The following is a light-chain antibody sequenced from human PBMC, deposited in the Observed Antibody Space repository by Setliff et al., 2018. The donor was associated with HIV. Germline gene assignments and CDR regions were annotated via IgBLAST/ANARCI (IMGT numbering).Light chain of an antibody. Sequence: QSALTQPPSASGSPGQSVTISCTGTSSDVGGYNYVSWYQQHPGKAPKLIIYEVTKRPSGVPDRFSGSKSGNTASLTISELQAEDKAHYYCCSYVGSDSWKFGGGTKVTVL. CDR1: SSDVGGYNY. CDR2: EVT. CDR3: CSYVGSDSWK. J-gene: IGLJ2*01. V-gene: IGLV2-8*01.